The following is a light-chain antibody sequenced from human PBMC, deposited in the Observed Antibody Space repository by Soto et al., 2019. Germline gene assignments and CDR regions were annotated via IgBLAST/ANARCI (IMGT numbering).Light chain of an antibody. V-gene: IGLV2-14*02. CDR3: SSLTRSDTWV. J-gene: IGLJ3*02. Sequence: QSALTQPASVSGSPGQSITISCTGGSSDVGSYNRVSWYRQHPGKAPQLMIYEVSKRPSGASNRFSGSKSGNTASLTISGLHAEDEADYFCSSLTRSDTWVIGGGTKVTVL. CDR2: EVS. CDR1: SSDVGSYNR.